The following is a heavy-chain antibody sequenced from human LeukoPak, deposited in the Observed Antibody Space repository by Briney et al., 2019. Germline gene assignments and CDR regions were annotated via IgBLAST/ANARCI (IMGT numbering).Heavy chain of an antibody. CDR2: INHSGGT. CDR1: GGSFSGYY. V-gene: IGHV4-34*01. D-gene: IGHD6-13*01. CDR3: ARGRRGYSSSWYGD. J-gene: IGHJ4*02. Sequence: TSETLSLTCAVYGGSFSGYYWSWIRQPPGKGLEWIGEINHSGGTNYNPSLKSRVTISLDTSKNQFSLKLSSVTAADTAVYYCARGRRGYSSSWYGDWGQGTLVTVSS.